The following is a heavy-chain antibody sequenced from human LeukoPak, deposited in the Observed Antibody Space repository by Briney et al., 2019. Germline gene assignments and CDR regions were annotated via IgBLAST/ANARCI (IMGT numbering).Heavy chain of an antibody. CDR1: GGTFSSYA. D-gene: IGHD3-22*01. Sequence: ASVKVSCKASGGTFSSYAISWVRQAPGQGLEWMGGIIPIFGTANYAQKFQGRVTITADESTSTAYMELSSLRSEGTAVYYCARVWDYDSSGYSYYFDYWGQGTLVTVSS. V-gene: IGHV1-69*01. J-gene: IGHJ4*02. CDR2: IIPIFGTA. CDR3: ARVWDYDSSGYSYYFDY.